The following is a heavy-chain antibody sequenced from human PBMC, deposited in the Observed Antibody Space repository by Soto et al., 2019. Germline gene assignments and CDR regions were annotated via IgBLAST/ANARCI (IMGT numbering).Heavy chain of an antibody. D-gene: IGHD1-26*01. Sequence: QVQLVASGGGVVQPGRSLRLSCAASGFTFSSYAMHWVRQAPGKGLEWVADISYDGSKKYYADSVKGRFTISRDNSKNTLYLQMNSLRAEDTAVYYCARSSRWELLISRPDWYFDLWGRGTLVTVSS. CDR1: GFTFSSYA. CDR2: ISYDGSKK. V-gene: IGHV3-30-3*01. CDR3: ARSSRWELLISRPDWYFDL. J-gene: IGHJ2*01.